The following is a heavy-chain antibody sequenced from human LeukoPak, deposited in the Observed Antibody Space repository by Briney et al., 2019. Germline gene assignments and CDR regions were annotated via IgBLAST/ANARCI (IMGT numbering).Heavy chain of an antibody. CDR3: ARVPSNSSPGRNWFDP. V-gene: IGHV1-69*13. D-gene: IGHD6-13*01. J-gene: IGHJ5*02. Sequence: ASVKVSCKASGGTFSYTISWVRQAPGQGLEWMGGIIPIFGTANYAQKFQGRVTITADESTSTAYMELSSLRSEDTAVYYCARVPSNSSPGRNWFDPWGQGTLVTVSS. CDR2: IIPIFGTA. CDR1: GGTFSYT.